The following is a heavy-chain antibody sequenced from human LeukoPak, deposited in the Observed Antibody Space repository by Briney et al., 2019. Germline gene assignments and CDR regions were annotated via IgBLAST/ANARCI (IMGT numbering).Heavy chain of an antibody. D-gene: IGHD3-10*01. V-gene: IGHV1-46*01. CDR3: ARDVGGYYYGSGSYYSHFDY. CDR1: GYTFTSYY. CDR2: INPSGGST. Sequence: ASVKASCKASGYTFTSYYMHWVRQAPGQGLEWMGIINPSGGSTSYAQKFQGRVTMTRDTSTSTVYMELSSLRSEDTAVYYCARDVGGYYYGSGSYYSHFDYWGQGTLVTVSS. J-gene: IGHJ4*02.